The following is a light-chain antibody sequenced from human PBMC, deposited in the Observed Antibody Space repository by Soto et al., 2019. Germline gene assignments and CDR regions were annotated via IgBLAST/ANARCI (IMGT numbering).Light chain of an antibody. CDR1: SSNIGAGYD. Sequence: QSVLTQPPSVSGAPGQRVTISCTGSSSNIGAGYDVNWYQQLPGTAPKLLIFCDSNRPSGVPDRFSGSKSGTSASLAITGLQAADEADYYCQSSDSRLSGSDVFGTGTKVTVL. CDR3: QSSDSRLSGSDV. CDR2: CDS. V-gene: IGLV1-40*01. J-gene: IGLJ1*01.